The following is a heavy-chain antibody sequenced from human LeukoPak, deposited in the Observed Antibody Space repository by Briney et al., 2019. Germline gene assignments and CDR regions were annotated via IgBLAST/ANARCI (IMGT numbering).Heavy chain of an antibody. CDR1: GYTFTGYY. Sequence: ASVKVSCKASGYTFTGYYMHWVRQAPGQGLECMGRINPNSGGTNYAQKFQGRVTMTRDTYISTAYMELSRLRSDDTAVYYCARGYSSSWYYFDYWGQGTLVTVSS. V-gene: IGHV1-2*06. CDR3: ARGYSSSWYYFDY. D-gene: IGHD6-13*01. CDR2: INPNSGGT. J-gene: IGHJ4*02.